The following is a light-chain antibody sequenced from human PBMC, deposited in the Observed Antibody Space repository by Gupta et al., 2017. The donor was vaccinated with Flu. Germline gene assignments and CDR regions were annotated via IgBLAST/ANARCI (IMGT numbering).Light chain of an antibody. V-gene: IGKV1-5*03. CDR3: QQCNSYSAT. Sequence: DIKMTQSPSTLSASVGDRVTITCRASQSIGNWLAWYQQKPGKAPKLLIYKASTLGRGVPSRFSGSGFGTEFSLTVSSLHPDDFATYYCQQCNSYSATFGGGTKVEMK. CDR2: KAS. J-gene: IGKJ4*01. CDR1: QSIGNW.